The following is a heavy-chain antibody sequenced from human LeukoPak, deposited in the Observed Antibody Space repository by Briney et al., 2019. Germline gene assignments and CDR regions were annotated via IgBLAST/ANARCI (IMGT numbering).Heavy chain of an antibody. V-gene: IGHV4-59*01. CDR3: ARGKVLLMSHHAFDI. CDR2: IYYTGST. D-gene: IGHD3-10*01. Sequence: SETLSLTCTVSGGSISSYYWSWIRQPPGKGLEWIGYIYYTGSTSYNPSLNSRVNMSVDTSKNQFSLKLSSVTAADTAVYYCARGKVLLMSHHAFDIWGQGTMVTVSS. J-gene: IGHJ3*02. CDR1: GGSISSYY.